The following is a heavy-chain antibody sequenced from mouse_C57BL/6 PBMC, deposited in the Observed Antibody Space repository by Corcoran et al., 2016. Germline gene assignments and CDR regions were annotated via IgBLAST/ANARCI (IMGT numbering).Heavy chain of an antibody. D-gene: IGHD3-2*02. CDR1: GYTFTDYY. V-gene: IGHV1-75*01. CDR3: AREAAQATAWFAY. J-gene: IGHJ3*01. Sequence: QVQLQQSGPELVKPGASVKISCKASGYTFTDYYINWVKQRPGQGLEWIGWIFPGSGSTYYNETFKGKATLTVDKSSSTAYMLLSSLTSEDSAVYFCAREAAQATAWFAYWGQGTLVTVSA. CDR2: IFPGSGST.